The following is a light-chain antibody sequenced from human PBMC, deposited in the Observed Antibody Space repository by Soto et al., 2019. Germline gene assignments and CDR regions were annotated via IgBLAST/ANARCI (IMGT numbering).Light chain of an antibody. Sequence: EIVLTQSPGTLSLSPGERATLSCRVSQSVSSSYLAWYQQKPGQAPRLLIYGASSRATGIPGRFSGSGSGTDFTLTISRLEPDDFEVYYCQQYGRSPFTFGPGTKVDIK. CDR3: QQYGRSPFT. V-gene: IGKV3-20*01. J-gene: IGKJ3*01. CDR2: GAS. CDR1: QSVSSSY.